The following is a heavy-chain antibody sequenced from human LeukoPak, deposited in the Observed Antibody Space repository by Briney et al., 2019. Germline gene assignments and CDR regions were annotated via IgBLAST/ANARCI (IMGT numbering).Heavy chain of an antibody. CDR1: GGTFSSYA. V-gene: IGHV1-69*04. CDR2: IIPILGIA. Sequence: ASVKVSYKASGGTFSSYAISWVRQAPGQGLEWMGRIIPILGIANYAQKFQGRVTITADKSTSTAYMELSSLRSEDTAVYYCARGAAMVIRSNYYYYGMDVWGQGTTVTVSS. D-gene: IGHD5-18*01. J-gene: IGHJ6*02. CDR3: ARGAAMVIRSNYYYYGMDV.